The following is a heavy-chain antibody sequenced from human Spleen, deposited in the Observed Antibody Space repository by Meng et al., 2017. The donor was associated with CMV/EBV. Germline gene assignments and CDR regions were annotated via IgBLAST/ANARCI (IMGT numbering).Heavy chain of an antibody. CDR1: GFTFSDYY. CDR3: ARGDAL. D-gene: IGHD3-10*01. CDR2: IYSGGVAT. Sequence: GGSLRLSCAASGFTFSDYYMSWIRQAPGKGLEWVSVIYSGGVATYYADSVKGRFTISRDNSNNTLFLQMNSLRAGDTAVYYCARGDALWGQGTLVTVSS. V-gene: IGHV3-23*03. J-gene: IGHJ4*02.